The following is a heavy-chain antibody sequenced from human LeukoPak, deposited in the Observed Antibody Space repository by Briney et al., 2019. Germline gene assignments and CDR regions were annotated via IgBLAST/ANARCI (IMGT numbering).Heavy chain of an antibody. J-gene: IGHJ5*02. CDR2: IWYDGNIK. D-gene: IGHD1-26*01. Sequence: GGSLRLSCAASGFTFSSYGMHWVRQAPGKGLEWVAVIWYDGNIKYYADSVKGRFTISRDNSKNSLYLQMNSLRVEDTAVYYCARGWELDPWGQGTLVTVSS. CDR1: GFTFSSYG. V-gene: IGHV3-33*08. CDR3: ARGWELDP.